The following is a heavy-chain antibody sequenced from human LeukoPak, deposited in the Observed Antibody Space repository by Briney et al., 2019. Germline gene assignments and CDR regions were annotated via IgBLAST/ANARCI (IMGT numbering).Heavy chain of an antibody. V-gene: IGHV1-2*02. Sequence: ASVKVSCKASGYTFTGYYMHWVRQAPGQGLEWMGWINPNSGGTNYAQKFQGRVTMTRDTSISTAYMELSRLRSDDTAVYYCARDDIMWYYYDSSGYFGWFDYWGQGTLVTVSS. J-gene: IGHJ4*02. D-gene: IGHD3-22*01. CDR3: ARDDIMWYYYDSSGYFGWFDY. CDR1: GYTFTGYY. CDR2: INPNSGGT.